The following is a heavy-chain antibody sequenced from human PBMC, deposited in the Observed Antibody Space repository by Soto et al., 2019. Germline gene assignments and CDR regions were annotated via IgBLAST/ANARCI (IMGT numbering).Heavy chain of an antibody. CDR3: ARSLVVVAATHEFDY. J-gene: IGHJ4*02. Sequence: QLQLQESGPGLVKPSETLSLTCTVSGGSISSSSYYWGWIRQPPGKGLEWIGSIYYSGSTYYNPSLKSRVTISVDTSKNQFSLKLSSVTAADTAVYYCARSLVVVAATHEFDYWGQGTLVTVSS. D-gene: IGHD2-15*01. V-gene: IGHV4-39*01. CDR2: IYYSGST. CDR1: GGSISSSSYY.